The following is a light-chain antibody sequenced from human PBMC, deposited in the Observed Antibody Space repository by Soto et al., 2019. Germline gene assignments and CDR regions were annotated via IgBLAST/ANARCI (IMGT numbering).Light chain of an antibody. CDR3: CSYAGSSTHVV. V-gene: IGLV2-23*01. Sequence: QSALTQPASVSGSPGQSITISCTGTSSDVGSYNLVSWYQQHPGKAPKLMIYEGSKRPSGVSNRFSGSKSGNTASLTISGRQAEDEAEYYCCSYAGSSTHVVFGGGTKVTVL. CDR1: SSDVGSYNL. J-gene: IGLJ2*01. CDR2: EGS.